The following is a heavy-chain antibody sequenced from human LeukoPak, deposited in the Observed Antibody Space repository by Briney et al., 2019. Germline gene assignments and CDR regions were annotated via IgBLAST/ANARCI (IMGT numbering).Heavy chain of an antibody. CDR2: ISYDGSTQ. V-gene: IGHV3-30*18. Sequence: GGSLRLSCAASGFTFSSYGMHWVRQAPGKGLEWVARISYDGSTQYYADSVKGRFTISRDNSKNTLYLQMNSLRAEDTAVYYCAKLHWVYSGSYYPVGAFDIWGQGTMVTVSS. CDR1: GFTFSSYG. CDR3: AKLHWVYSGSYYPVGAFDI. D-gene: IGHD1-26*01. J-gene: IGHJ3*02.